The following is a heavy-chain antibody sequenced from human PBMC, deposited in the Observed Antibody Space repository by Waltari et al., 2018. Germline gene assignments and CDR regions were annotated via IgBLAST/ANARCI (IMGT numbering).Heavy chain of an antibody. CDR3: AKMVRGGFDY. D-gene: IGHD3-10*01. CDR2: IKQDGSEN. CDR1: GLTLSNCW. J-gene: IGHJ4*02. Sequence: EVQLVESGGGLVQPGGYMGISCEASGLTLSNCWMSWVRQAPGKGLEWVANIKQDGSENYYVDSVKGRFTISRDNAKNSLFLQMNSLIAEDTAVYYCAKMVRGGFDYWGQGTLVTVSS. V-gene: IGHV3-7*02.